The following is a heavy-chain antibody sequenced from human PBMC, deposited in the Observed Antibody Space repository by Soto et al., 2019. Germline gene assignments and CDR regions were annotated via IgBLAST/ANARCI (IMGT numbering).Heavy chain of an antibody. CDR3: ARGVGYGSGAAPN. V-gene: IGHV4-30-4*01. CDR2: NYYSGST. D-gene: IGHD3-10*01. CDR1: GGSISSGDYY. Sequence: QVQLQESGPGLVKPSQTLSLTCTVSGGSISSGDYYWNWIRQPPGKGLEWIGYNYYSGSTYYNPSLKSRVTISVHTSKNQFSLRMTSVTAADTAVYYCARGVGYGSGAAPNWGQGTMVTVSA. J-gene: IGHJ3*01.